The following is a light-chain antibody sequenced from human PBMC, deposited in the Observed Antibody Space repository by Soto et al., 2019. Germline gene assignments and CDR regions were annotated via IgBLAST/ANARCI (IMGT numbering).Light chain of an antibody. CDR3: QQLNSYPLT. Sequence: DIQLTQSPSFLSASVGDRVTITCRASQGISSYLAWYQQKPGKAPKLLIYAASTLQSNVPSRFSGSGSGTEFTLTISSLQPEDFATYYCQQLNSYPLTFGGGTKV. V-gene: IGKV1-9*01. J-gene: IGKJ4*01. CDR1: QGISSY. CDR2: AAS.